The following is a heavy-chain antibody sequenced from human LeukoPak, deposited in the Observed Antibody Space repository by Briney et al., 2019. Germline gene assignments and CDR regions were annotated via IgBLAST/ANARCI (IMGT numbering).Heavy chain of an antibody. CDR2: INPNSGGT. CDR3: ARVFRKAYYDFWSGYYRTHDY. J-gene: IGHJ4*02. CDR1: GYTFTGYY. D-gene: IGHD3-3*01. Sequence: ASVKVSCKASGYTFTGYYMHWVRQAPGQGLEWMGWINPNSGGTNYAQKFQGRVTMTRDTSISTAYMELSRLRSDDTAVYYCARVFRKAYYDFWSGYYRTHDYWGQGTLVTVSS. V-gene: IGHV1-2*02.